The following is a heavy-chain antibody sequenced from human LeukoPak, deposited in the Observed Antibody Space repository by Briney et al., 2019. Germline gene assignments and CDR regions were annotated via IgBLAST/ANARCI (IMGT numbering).Heavy chain of an antibody. V-gene: IGHV4-39*07. D-gene: IGHD3-10*01. CDR3: ARDRPYGSGSYYVDY. Sequence: SETLSLTCTVSGGSISSSYYYWGWIRQPPGKGLEWIGSIYSSGSAYYNPSLKSRVTISVDTSKNQFSLKPSSVTAADTAVYYCARDRPYGSGSYYVDYWGQGTLVTVSS. CDR2: IYSSGSA. CDR1: GGSISSSYYY. J-gene: IGHJ4*02.